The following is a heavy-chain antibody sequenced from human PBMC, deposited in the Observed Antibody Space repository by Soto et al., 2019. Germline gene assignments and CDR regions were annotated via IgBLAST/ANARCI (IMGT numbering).Heavy chain of an antibody. D-gene: IGHD3-10*01. CDR1: GLNLTTCG. CDR3: AKWARDSGAYYYYGVDV. V-gene: IGHV3-30*18. J-gene: IGHJ6*01. Sequence: GGALRLSCVVSGLNLTTCGMHWVRQAPGRGLGWMAVISNDGSHFYYADSVKGRFTISRDNSKNTLYLQMINLRPDDTGVYYCAKWARDSGAYYYYGVDVWGQGTTVTVS. CDR2: ISNDGSHF.